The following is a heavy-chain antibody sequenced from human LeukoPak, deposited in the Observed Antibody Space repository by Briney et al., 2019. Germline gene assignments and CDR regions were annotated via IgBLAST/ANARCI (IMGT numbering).Heavy chain of an antibody. V-gene: IGHV3-21*01. CDR3: ARDAVAATPWWFDP. CDR2: ISSSSSYI. CDR1: GFTFSSYS. J-gene: IGHJ5*02. D-gene: IGHD2-15*01. Sequence: GGSLRLSCAASGFTFSSYSMNWVRQAPGKGLEWVSSISSSSSYIYYADSVKGRFTISRDNAKNSLYLQMNSLRAEDTAVYYCARDAVAATPWWFDPWGQGTLVTVSS.